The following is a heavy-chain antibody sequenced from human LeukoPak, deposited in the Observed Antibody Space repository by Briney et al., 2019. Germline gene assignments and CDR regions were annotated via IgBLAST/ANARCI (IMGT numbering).Heavy chain of an antibody. CDR3: AKDILNWEFDY. D-gene: IGHD7-27*01. CDR2: SGSDGGT. Sequence: GASLRLSCAASGFSFSNNAMSWVRQAPGKGLEWVSASGSDGGTYYADSVKGRFTISRDKSKNTLYLQMNSLRAEDTAVYYCAKDILNWEFDYWGQGTLVTVSS. CDR1: GFSFSNNA. V-gene: IGHV3-23*01. J-gene: IGHJ4*02.